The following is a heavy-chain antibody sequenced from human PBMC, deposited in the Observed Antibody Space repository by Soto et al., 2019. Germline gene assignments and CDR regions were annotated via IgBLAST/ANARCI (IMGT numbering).Heavy chain of an antibody. CDR2: ISYHGSNK. Sequence: QVHLVESGGGVVQPGRSLRLSCAASGFTFNSFAMHWVRQAPGKGLEWVAVISYHGSNKHYADSVEGRFTISRDNSKNTVYLQMNRLRGEDTAVYYCAREGPGDFWSRFDDWGQGTLVTVSS. CDR3: AREGPGDFWSRFDD. CDR1: GFTFNSFA. D-gene: IGHD3-3*01. V-gene: IGHV3-30-3*01. J-gene: IGHJ5*02.